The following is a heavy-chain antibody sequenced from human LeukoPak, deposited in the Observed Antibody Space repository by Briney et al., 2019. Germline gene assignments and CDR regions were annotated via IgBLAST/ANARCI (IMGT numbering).Heavy chain of an antibody. Sequence: ASVKVSCKASGYTSTSYGISWVRQAPGQGLEWMGWINPNSGGTNYAQKFQGRVTMTRDTSISTAYMELSRLRSDDTAVYYCARDEPNSGNDYWGQGTLVTVSS. CDR2: INPNSGGT. CDR3: ARDEPNSGNDY. CDR1: GYTSTSYG. D-gene: IGHD5-12*01. V-gene: IGHV1-2*02. J-gene: IGHJ4*02.